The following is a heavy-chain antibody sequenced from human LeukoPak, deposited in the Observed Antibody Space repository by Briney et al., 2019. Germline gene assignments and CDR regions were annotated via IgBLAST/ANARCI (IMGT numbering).Heavy chain of an antibody. Sequence: GGSLRLSCAASGFNFDDFAMHWVRQAPGKGLEWVSYISSSSSTIYYADSVKGRFTISRDNAKNSLYLQMNSLRAEDTAVYYCASSLSGYCSSMSCRSRLGYWGQGTLVTVSS. V-gene: IGHV3-48*04. CDR3: ASSLSGYCSSMSCRSRLGY. J-gene: IGHJ4*02. D-gene: IGHD2-2*01. CDR1: GFNFDDFA. CDR2: ISSSSSTI.